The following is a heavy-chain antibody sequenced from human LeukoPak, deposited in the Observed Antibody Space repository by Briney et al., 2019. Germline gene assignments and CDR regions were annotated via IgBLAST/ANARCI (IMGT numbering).Heavy chain of an antibody. V-gene: IGHV3-7*01. CDR2: IKQDGSEK. CDR1: GFSVSSTY. Sequence: GGSLRLSCAASGFSVSSTYMSWVRQAPGKGLEWVANIKQDGSEKYYVDSVKGRFTISRDNAKNSLYLQMNSLRAEDTAVYYCARDSWALYYYDSSGYYSNLDYWGQGTLVTVSS. D-gene: IGHD3-22*01. CDR3: ARDSWALYYYDSSGYYSNLDY. J-gene: IGHJ4*02.